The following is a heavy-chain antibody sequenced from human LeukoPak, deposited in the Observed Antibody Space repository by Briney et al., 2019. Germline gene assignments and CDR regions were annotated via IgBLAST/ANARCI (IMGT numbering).Heavy chain of an antibody. D-gene: IGHD3-3*01. Sequence: SETLSLTCTVSGGSISSGDYYWSWIRQPPGKGLEWIVYIYYSGSTYYNPSLKSRVTISVDTSKNQFSLKLSSVTAADTAVYYRAGTEATRITIFGVGGPFDPWGQGTLVTVSS. CDR1: GGSISSGDYY. V-gene: IGHV4-30-4*01. CDR2: IYYSGST. CDR3: AGTEATRITIFGVGGPFDP. J-gene: IGHJ5*02.